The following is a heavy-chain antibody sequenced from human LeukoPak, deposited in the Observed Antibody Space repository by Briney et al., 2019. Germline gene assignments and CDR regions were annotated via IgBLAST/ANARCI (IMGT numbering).Heavy chain of an antibody. Sequence: GGSLRLSCAASGFTFSSYAMHWVRQAPGKGLGCVSAISSNGGSTYYANSVKGRFTISRDNSKNTLYLQMGSLRAEDMAVYYCARDSRGSGLHPDYWGQGTLVTVSS. J-gene: IGHJ4*02. CDR1: GFTFSSYA. V-gene: IGHV3-64*01. CDR2: ISSNGGST. D-gene: IGHD3-10*01. CDR3: ARDSRGSGLHPDY.